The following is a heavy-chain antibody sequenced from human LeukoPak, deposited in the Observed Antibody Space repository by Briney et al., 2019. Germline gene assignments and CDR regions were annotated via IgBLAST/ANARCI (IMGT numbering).Heavy chain of an antibody. CDR1: GFTFSSYG. Sequence: GGSLRLSCAASGFTFSSYGMHWVRQAPGKGLEWVAFIRYDGSNKYYADSVKGRFTISRDNSKNTLYLQMNSLRAEDTALYYCATSYYDFWSGLDYWGQGTLVTVSS. D-gene: IGHD3-3*01. J-gene: IGHJ4*02. CDR3: ATSYYDFWSGLDY. V-gene: IGHV3-30*02. CDR2: IRYDGSNK.